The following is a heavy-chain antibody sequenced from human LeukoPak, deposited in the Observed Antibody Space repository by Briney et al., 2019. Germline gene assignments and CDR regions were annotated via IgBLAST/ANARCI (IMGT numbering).Heavy chain of an antibody. D-gene: IGHD2-2*01. Sequence: KPSETLSLTCTVSGASINSYYWSWIRQPPGKGLEWIGYFYYSGSTTYNPSLKSRVTISVDTSKNQVSLRLTSVTAADTALYYCARSRYGNTNTNHYMDVWGKGTTVTVSS. CDR1: GASINSYY. CDR2: FYYSGST. V-gene: IGHV4-59*01. J-gene: IGHJ6*03. CDR3: ARSRYGNTNTNHYMDV.